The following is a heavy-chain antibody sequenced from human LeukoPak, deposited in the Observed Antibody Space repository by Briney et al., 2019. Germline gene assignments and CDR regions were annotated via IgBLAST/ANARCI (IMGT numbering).Heavy chain of an antibody. V-gene: IGHV4-39*07. D-gene: IGHD3-16*01. Sequence: SETLSLTCTVSGGSISSSSYYWGWIRQPPGKGLEWIGSIYYSGSTYYNPSLKSRVTISVDTSKNQFSLKLSSVTAADTAVYYCARSVLDETYYMDVWGKGTTVTVSS. CDR2: IYYSGST. J-gene: IGHJ6*03. CDR1: GGSISSSSYY. CDR3: ARSVLDETYYMDV.